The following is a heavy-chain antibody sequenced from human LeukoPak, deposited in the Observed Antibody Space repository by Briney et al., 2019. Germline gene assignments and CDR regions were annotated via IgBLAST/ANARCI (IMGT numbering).Heavy chain of an antibody. CDR1: GFTFSSYW. CDR2: IKQDGSEK. J-gene: IGHJ3*02. Sequence: GGSLRLSCAASGFTFSSYWMSWVRQAPGKGLEWVANIKQDGSEKYYVDSVKGRFTISRDNAKNSLYLQMNSLRAEDTAVYYCAREGRLLWFGEFPPGAFDIWGQGTMVTVSS. V-gene: IGHV3-7*01. D-gene: IGHD3-10*01. CDR3: AREGRLLWFGEFPPGAFDI.